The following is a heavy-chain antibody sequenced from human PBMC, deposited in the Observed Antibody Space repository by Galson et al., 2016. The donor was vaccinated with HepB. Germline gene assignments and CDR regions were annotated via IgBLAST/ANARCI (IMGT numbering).Heavy chain of an antibody. J-gene: IGHJ4*02. CDR1: GFTFSTYV. CDR2: ISGDGHST. Sequence: SLRLSCAASGFTFSTYVMSWVRQAPGKELEWVSGISGDGHSTYYADSVKGRFTISRDNSKNTLYLQMNSLRADDTALYYCAKDRDHFGDYVFDYWGQGTLVTVSS. V-gene: IGHV3-23*01. CDR3: AKDRDHFGDYVFDY. D-gene: IGHD4-17*01.